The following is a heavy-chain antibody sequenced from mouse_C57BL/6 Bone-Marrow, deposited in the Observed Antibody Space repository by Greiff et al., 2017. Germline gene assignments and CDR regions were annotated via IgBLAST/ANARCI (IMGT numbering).Heavy chain of an antibody. J-gene: IGHJ2*01. D-gene: IGHD1-1*01. CDR2: IDPETGGT. Sequence: QVQLKQSGAELVRPGASVTLSCKASGYTFTDYEMHWVKQTPVHGLDWIGAIDPETGGTAYNQKFKGKAILTADKSSSPAYMELRSLTSEDSAVYYCTRRPLTAVVASFDYWGQGTTLTVSS. CDR1: GYTFTDYE. CDR3: TRRPLTAVVASFDY. V-gene: IGHV1-15*01.